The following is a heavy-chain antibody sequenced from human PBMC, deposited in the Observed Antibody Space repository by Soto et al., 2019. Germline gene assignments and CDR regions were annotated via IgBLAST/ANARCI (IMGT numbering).Heavy chain of an antibody. J-gene: IGHJ2*01. CDR2: ISRSGSTI. CDR1: GFTFSSYA. V-gene: IGHV3-48*03. Sequence: LRLSCAASGFTFSSYAMSWVRQAPGKGLEWVSYISRSGSTIYYADSVKGRVTISRDNAKNSLYLQMNSLRAEDTAVYYCARDGRIRRPDWYFDLWGRGTLVTVSS. D-gene: IGHD2-15*01. CDR3: ARDGRIRRPDWYFDL.